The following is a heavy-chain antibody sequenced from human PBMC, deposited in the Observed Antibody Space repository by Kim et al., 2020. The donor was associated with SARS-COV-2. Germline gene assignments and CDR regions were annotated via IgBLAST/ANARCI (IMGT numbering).Heavy chain of an antibody. J-gene: IGHJ4*02. V-gene: IGHV4-39*01. Sequence: YNPSLKSRVTISVDTSKNQFSLKLSSVTAADTAVYYCARRDSSGYYPFDYWGQGTLVTVSS. CDR3: ARRDSSGYYPFDY. D-gene: IGHD3-22*01.